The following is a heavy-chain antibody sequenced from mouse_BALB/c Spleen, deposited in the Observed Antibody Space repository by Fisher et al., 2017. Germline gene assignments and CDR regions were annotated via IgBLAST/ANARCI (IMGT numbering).Heavy chain of an antibody. CDR3: ARGHYGSSYPYYAMDY. Sequence: KFKGKATLTVDKSSSTAYMELRSLTSEDSAVYYCARGHYGSSYPYYAMDYWGQGTSVTVSS. V-gene: IGHV1-26*01. D-gene: IGHD1-1*01. J-gene: IGHJ4*01.